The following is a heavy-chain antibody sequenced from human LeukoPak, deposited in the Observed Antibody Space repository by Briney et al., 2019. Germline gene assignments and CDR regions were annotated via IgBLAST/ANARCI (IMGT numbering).Heavy chain of an antibody. J-gene: IGHJ4*02. CDR2: ISGRDDST. CDR1: GFTFSSYA. Sequence: PGGSLRLSCAASGFTFSSYAMSWVRQAPGKGLEWVSAISGRDDSTYYADSVKGRFTFSRDNSKNTLYLQMNSLRAEDTAVYYCARDLYCTNGVCFPTDYWGQGTLVTVSS. CDR3: ARDLYCTNGVCFPTDY. V-gene: IGHV3-23*01. D-gene: IGHD2-8*01.